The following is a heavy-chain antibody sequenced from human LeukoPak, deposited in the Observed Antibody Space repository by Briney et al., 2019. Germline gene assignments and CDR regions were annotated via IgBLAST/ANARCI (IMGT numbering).Heavy chain of an antibody. CDR1: GFTFSRYW. V-gene: IGHV3-21*01. CDR3: ARVDYYDSSGSTFDY. CDR2: ISSSSSYI. Sequence: PGGSLRLSCVGSGFTFSRYWLNWVRQAPGKGLEWVSSISSSSSYIYYADSVKGRFTISRDNAKNSLYLQMNSLRAEDTAVYYCARVDYYDSSGSTFDYWGQGTLVTVSS. D-gene: IGHD3-22*01. J-gene: IGHJ4*02.